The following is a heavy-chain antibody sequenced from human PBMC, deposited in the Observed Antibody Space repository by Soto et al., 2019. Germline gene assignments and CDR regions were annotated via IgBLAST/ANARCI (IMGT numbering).Heavy chain of an antibody. CDR1: GGSISSSSYY. CDR2: IYYSGST. Sequence: QLQLQESGPGLVKPSETLSLTCTVSGGSISSSSYYWGWIRQPPGKGLEWIGSIYYSGSTYYNPSLKSRVTISVDTSKNQFSLKLSSVTAADTAAYYCARQGHGWTLYYYYGMDVWGQGTTVTVSS. V-gene: IGHV4-39*01. J-gene: IGHJ6*02. CDR3: ARQGHGWTLYYYYGMDV. D-gene: IGHD6-19*01.